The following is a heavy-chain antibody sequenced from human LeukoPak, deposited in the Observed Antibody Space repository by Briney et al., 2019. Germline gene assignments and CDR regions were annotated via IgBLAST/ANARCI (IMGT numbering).Heavy chain of an antibody. CDR3: ARPRGYSYGYGGGWFDP. Sequence: SETLSLTCTVSGGSISSYYWSWIRRPPGKGLEWIGYIYYSGSTNYNPSLKSRVTISVDTSKNQFSLKLSSVTAADTAVYYCARPRGYSYGYGGGWFDPWGQGTLVTVSS. D-gene: IGHD5-18*01. CDR2: IYYSGST. CDR1: GGSISSYY. J-gene: IGHJ5*02. V-gene: IGHV4-59*08.